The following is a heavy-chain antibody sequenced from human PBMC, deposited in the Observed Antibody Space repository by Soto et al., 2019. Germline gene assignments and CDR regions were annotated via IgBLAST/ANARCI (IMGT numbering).Heavy chain of an antibody. CDR2: INPSGGST. Sequence: ASVKVSCKASGYTFTSYYMHWVRQAPGQGLEWMGIINPSGGSTSYAQKFQGRVTMTRDTSTSTVYMELSSLRSEDTAMYYCARDFGDTAMVLPLYYFDYWGQGTLVTVSS. V-gene: IGHV1-46*01. D-gene: IGHD5-18*01. J-gene: IGHJ4*02. CDR1: GYTFTSYY. CDR3: ARDFGDTAMVLPLYYFDY.